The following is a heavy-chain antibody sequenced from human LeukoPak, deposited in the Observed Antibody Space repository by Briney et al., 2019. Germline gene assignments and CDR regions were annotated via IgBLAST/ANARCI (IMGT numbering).Heavy chain of an antibody. D-gene: IGHD2-21*02. J-gene: IGHJ4*02. V-gene: IGHV4-59*01. CDR1: GGSISGYY. CDR3: ARDVYCGGDCSYSDY. CDR2: IYYSRCT. Sequence: PSETLSLTCTVTGGSISGYYWSWIRQPPGKGLVWIGYIYYSRCTNYTPSLKSRLTISVDTSKNPFSLKLSSVTAADTAVYYCARDVYCGGDCSYSDYWGQGRLVTVSS.